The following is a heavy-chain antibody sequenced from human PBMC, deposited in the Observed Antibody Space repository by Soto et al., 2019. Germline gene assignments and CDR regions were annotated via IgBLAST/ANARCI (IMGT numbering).Heavy chain of an antibody. D-gene: IGHD2-2*02. CDR2: IDPSDSYT. V-gene: IGHV5-10-1*01. CDR3: ARQHRDCSSTSCYIRYYYYGMDV. J-gene: IGHJ6*02. Sequence: GESLKISCKGSGYSFTSYWISWVRQMPGKGLEWMGRIDPSDSYTNYSPSFQGHVTISADKSISTAYLQWSSLKASDTAMYYCARQHRDCSSTSCYIRYYYYGMDVWGQGTTVTVSS. CDR1: GYSFTSYW.